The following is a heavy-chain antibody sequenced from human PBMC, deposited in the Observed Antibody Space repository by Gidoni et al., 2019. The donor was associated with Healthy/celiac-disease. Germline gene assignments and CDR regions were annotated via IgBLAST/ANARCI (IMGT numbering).Heavy chain of an antibody. D-gene: IGHD2-15*01. V-gene: IGHV3-21*01. J-gene: IGHJ2*01. CDR3: ARDPLDIVVVVAATPLTVWYFDL. CDR2: ISSSSSYI. Sequence: EVQLVESGGGLVQPAGSLRLSFAASGFTFSSYSMNWVRPAPGKGLEWVPSISSSSSYIYYADSVKGRFTISRDNAKNSLFLQMNSLRAEDTAVYYCARDPLDIVVVVAATPLTVWYFDLWGRGTLVTVSS. CDR1: GFTFSSYS.